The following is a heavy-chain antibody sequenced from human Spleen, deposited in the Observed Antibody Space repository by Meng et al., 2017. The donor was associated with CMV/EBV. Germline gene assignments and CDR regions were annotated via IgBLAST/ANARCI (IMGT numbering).Heavy chain of an antibody. D-gene: IGHD3-22*01. J-gene: IGHJ4*02. CDR3: ARDSYYYDSSGYPFDY. V-gene: IGHV4-34*01. CDR1: VWSFSGYD. CDR2: INHSGST. Sequence: YVWSFSGYDWSWIRQPPGKGLEWIGEINHSGSTNYNPSLKSRVTISVDTSKNQFSLKLSSVTAADTAVYYCARDSYYYDSSGYPFDYWGQGTLVTVSS.